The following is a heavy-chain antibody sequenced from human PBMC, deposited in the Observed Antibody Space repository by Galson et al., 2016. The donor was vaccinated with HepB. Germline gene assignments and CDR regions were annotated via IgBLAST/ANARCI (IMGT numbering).Heavy chain of an antibody. V-gene: IGHV4-59*12. CDR3: GRDLYGDNGVG. CDR1: GASFTSYY. Sequence: SETLSLTCTVSGASFTSYYWSWIRQSPGKGLEWIGHVYYYGTTDYNPSLKSRVTLSIDMSQNQFSLNLTSVTSTDTATYYCGRDLYGDNGVGWGQGALITVSS. CDR2: VYYYGTT. D-gene: IGHD4-17*01. J-gene: IGHJ4*02.